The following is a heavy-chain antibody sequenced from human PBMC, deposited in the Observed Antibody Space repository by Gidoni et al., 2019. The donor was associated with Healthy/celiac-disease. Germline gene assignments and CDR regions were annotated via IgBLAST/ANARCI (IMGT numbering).Heavy chain of an antibody. CDR2: IWYDGSNK. CDR3: AREGDILTGYSFDY. V-gene: IGHV3-33*01. CDR1: GFTFSSYG. J-gene: IGHJ4*02. Sequence: QVQLVESGGGVVQPGRSLRLSCAASGFTFSSYGMHWVRQAPGKGLEWVAVIWYDGSNKYYADSVKGRFTISRDNSKNTLYLQMNSLRAEDTAVYYCAREGDILTGYSFDYWGQGTLVTVSS. D-gene: IGHD3-9*01.